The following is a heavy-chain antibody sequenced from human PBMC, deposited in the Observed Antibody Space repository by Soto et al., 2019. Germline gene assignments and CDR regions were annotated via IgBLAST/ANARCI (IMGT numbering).Heavy chain of an antibody. D-gene: IGHD6-6*01. V-gene: IGHV1-8*01. CDR1: GYTFTAYD. J-gene: IGHJ4*02. CDR3: ARGGYSSSWEFDF. Sequence: QVQLVQSGAEVRRPGASVRVSCKASGYTFTAYDINWVRQATGQGLEWMGWVSPHSASTGFAQKFRGRITMTTNPPITTAYMELTSLRPDDSAVYFCARGGYSSSWEFDFWGPGNVVTVSP. CDR2: VSPHSAST.